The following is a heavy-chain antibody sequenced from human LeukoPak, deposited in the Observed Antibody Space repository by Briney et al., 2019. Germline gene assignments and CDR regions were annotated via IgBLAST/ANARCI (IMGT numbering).Heavy chain of an antibody. D-gene: IGHD5-18*01. J-gene: IGHJ4*02. CDR1: GGSFSGYY. CDR2: INHSGST. V-gene: IGHV4-34*01. CDR3: ARGSRGYSYGAFDY. Sequence: SETLSFTCAVYGGSFSGYYWSWIRQPPGKGLEWIGEINHSGSTNYNPSLKSRVTISVDTSKNQFSLKLSSVTAADTAVYYCARGSRGYSYGAFDYWGQGTLVTVSS.